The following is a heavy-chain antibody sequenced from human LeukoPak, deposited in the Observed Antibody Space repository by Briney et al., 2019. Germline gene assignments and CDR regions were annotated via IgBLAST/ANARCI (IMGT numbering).Heavy chain of an antibody. J-gene: IGHJ4*02. CDR3: ARATRYCSGGSCVYYFDY. V-gene: IGHV3-74*01. D-gene: IGHD2-15*01. Sequence: GGSLRLSCAASGFTFSSYWMHWVRKAPGKGLVWVSRINSDGSSTSYADSVKGRFTISRDNAKNTLYLLMNSLRAEDTAVYYCARATRYCSGGSCVYYFDYWGQGTLVTVSS. CDR1: GFTFSSYW. CDR2: INSDGSST.